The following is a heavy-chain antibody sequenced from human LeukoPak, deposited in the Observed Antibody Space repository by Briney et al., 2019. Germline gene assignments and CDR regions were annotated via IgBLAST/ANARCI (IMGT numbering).Heavy chain of an antibody. CDR1: GFSFSTYS. Sequence: GSLRLSCVASGFSFSTYSMSWIRQPPGKGLEWIGGINHSGSTNYNPSLKSRVTISVDTSKNQFSLKLSSVTAADTAVYYCARVICSGGSCRFDYWGQGTLVTVSS. V-gene: IGHV4-34*01. D-gene: IGHD2-15*01. CDR3: ARVICSGGSCRFDY. CDR2: INHSGST. J-gene: IGHJ4*02.